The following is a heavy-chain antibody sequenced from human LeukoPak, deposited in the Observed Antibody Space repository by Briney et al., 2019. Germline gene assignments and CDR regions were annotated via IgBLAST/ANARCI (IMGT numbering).Heavy chain of an antibody. J-gene: IGHJ4*02. CDR2: ISYRGRDQ. CDR1: RFIFSNYA. D-gene: IGHD2-15*01. CDR3: VRQDCSGGSCYLDY. V-gene: IGHV3-30*04. Sequence: PGGSLRLSCAASRFIFSNYAMHWVRQAPGKGLDWVAVISYRGRDQFYADSVKGRFTISRDSSKDTLYLQMNSLRTEDTAVYYCVRQDCSGGSCYLDYWGQGTLVTVSS.